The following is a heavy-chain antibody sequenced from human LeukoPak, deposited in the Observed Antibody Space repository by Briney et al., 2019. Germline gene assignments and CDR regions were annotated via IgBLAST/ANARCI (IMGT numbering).Heavy chain of an antibody. J-gene: IGHJ4*02. CDR2: INLNSGGT. CDR1: GYTFTGYY. Sequence: GASVKVSCKASGYTFTGYYMHWVRQAPGQGLEWMGRINLNSGGTNYAQKFQGRVTMTRDTSISTAYMELSRLRSDDTAVYYCARVGSASSGYHSFDYWGQGTLVPSPQ. CDR3: ARVGSASSGYHSFDY. D-gene: IGHD3-22*01. V-gene: IGHV1-2*06.